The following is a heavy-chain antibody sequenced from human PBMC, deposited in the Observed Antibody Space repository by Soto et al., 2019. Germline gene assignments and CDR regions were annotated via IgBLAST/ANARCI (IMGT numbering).Heavy chain of an antibody. CDR1: GGSISSSSYY. Sequence: SQTLSLTCTVSGGSISSSSYYWGWIRQPPGKGLEWIGSIYYSGSTYYNPSLKSRVTISVDTSKNQFSLRLSSVTAADTAVYYCAAALRYFDWLSLKATHFDYWGQGTLVTVSS. D-gene: IGHD3-9*01. CDR2: IYYSGST. J-gene: IGHJ4*02. V-gene: IGHV4-39*01. CDR3: AAALRYFDWLSLKATHFDY.